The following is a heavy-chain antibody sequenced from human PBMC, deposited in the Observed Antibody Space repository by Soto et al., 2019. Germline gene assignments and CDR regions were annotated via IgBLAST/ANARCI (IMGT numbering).Heavy chain of an antibody. D-gene: IGHD3-22*01. Sequence: PGGSLRLSCAASGFTFSSYWMHWVRQAPGKGLVWVSRINSDGSSTSYADSVKGRFTISRDNSKNTQYLQMSSLRADDTAVYYCVKGEYYYDSSGYYPFDYWGQGTLVTV. J-gene: IGHJ4*02. CDR2: INSDGSST. V-gene: IGHV3-74*01. CDR3: VKGEYYYDSSGYYPFDY. CDR1: GFTFSSYW.